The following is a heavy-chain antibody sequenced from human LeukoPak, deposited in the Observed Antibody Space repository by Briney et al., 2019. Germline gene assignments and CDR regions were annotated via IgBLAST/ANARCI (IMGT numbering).Heavy chain of an antibody. CDR3: ARESNGGYGFDY. Sequence: AASVKVSCKASGYTFTGYYMHWVRQAPGQGLEWMGWISAQNGNTNYMQQFLGRITMTRDTSATTAYMELRSLKSDDTAVYYCARESNGGYGFDYWGQGTPVTVAS. CDR1: GYTFTGYY. J-gene: IGHJ4*02. V-gene: IGHV1-18*04. CDR2: ISAQNGNT. D-gene: IGHD5-12*01.